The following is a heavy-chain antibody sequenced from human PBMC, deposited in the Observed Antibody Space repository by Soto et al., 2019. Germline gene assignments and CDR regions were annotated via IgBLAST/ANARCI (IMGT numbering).Heavy chain of an antibody. Sequence: QVQLEESGPGLVKPSETLSLACSASGASVTTYYWTWIRQPPGKTLEWSGQMYYGGNTDYNPSLKGRVSLSVDTSKNQFSLNLTSLTAADTAVYYCATGRGGYETPYWGQGILVVVSS. V-gene: IGHV4-59*02. CDR3: ATGRGGYETPY. J-gene: IGHJ4*02. CDR2: MYYGGNT. CDR1: GASVTTYY. D-gene: IGHD5-12*01.